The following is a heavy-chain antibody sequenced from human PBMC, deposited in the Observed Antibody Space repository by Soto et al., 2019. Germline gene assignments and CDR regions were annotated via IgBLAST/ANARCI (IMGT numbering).Heavy chain of an antibody. J-gene: IGHJ4*02. D-gene: IGHD3-3*01. CDR3: ARAGPEWFQDY. CDR2: INPSGGST. Sequence: ASVKVSCKASGYSFTSYYMHWVRQAPGQGLEWMGIINPSGGSTSYAQKFQGRVTMTRDTSTSTGYMELRSLRSDDTAVYYYARAGPEWFQDYWGQGTLVTVSS. V-gene: IGHV1-46*01. CDR1: GYSFTSYY.